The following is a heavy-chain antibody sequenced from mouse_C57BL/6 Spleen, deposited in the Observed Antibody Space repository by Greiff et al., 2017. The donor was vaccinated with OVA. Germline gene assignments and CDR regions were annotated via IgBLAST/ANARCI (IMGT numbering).Heavy chain of an antibody. CDR2: IHPNSGST. J-gene: IGHJ3*01. D-gene: IGHD1-1*01. Sequence: VQLQQPGAELVKPGASVKLSCKASGYTFTSYWMPWVKQRPGQGLEWIGMIHPNSGSTNYNEKFKSKATLTVDKSSSTAYMQLSSLTSEGSAVYYCARGNLLLKFAYWSQGTLVTVSA. V-gene: IGHV1-64*01. CDR1: GYTFTSYW. CDR3: ARGNLLLKFAY.